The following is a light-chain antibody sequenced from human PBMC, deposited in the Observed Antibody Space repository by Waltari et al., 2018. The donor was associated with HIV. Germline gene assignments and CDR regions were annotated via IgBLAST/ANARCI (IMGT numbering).Light chain of an antibody. V-gene: IGLV2-23*02. Sequence: QSALTQPAPVSGSPGQPIPIPCTGPTSDVGASNIFPCYQQYPGKAPKLIIYEVSKRPSGVSNRFSGSKSGNTASLTISGLQAADEADYYCCSYATSSTFVVFGGGTKLTVL. CDR1: TSDVGASNI. CDR3: CSYATSSTFVV. J-gene: IGLJ2*01. CDR2: EVS.